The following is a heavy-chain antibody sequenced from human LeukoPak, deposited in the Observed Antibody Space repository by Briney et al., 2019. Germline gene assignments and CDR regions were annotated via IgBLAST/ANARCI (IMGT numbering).Heavy chain of an antibody. J-gene: IGHJ5*02. Sequence: ASVKVSCKAAGYTFTGYYMFWVRQAPGQGLEWMGRINPNSGGTNYAQKFQGRVTMTRDTSISTAYMELSRLRSDDTAVYYCARGYCSGGSCYSVGNWFDPWGQGTLVTVSS. CDR3: ARGYCSGGSCYSVGNWFDP. V-gene: IGHV1-2*06. D-gene: IGHD2-15*01. CDR2: INPNSGGT. CDR1: GYTFTGYY.